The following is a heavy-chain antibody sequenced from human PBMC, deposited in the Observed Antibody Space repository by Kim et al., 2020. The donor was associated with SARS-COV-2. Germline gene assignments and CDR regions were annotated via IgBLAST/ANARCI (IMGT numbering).Heavy chain of an antibody. J-gene: IGHJ4*02. CDR3: ARVSGLLLDF. V-gene: IGHV5-51*01. D-gene: IGHD3-10*01. Sequence: SETKYGPSFQGQVTISADKAISTAYLQWNSLKASDTAIYFCARVSGLLLDFWGQGTLVTVSS. CDR2: SET.